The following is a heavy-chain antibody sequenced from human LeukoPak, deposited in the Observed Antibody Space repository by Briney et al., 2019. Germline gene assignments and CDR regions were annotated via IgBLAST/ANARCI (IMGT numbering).Heavy chain of an antibody. Sequence: SETLSLTCAVSGGSISSGGYFWSWIRQPPGKGLEWIGYIYHSGSTYHNPSLKSRVTISVDRSKNQFSLKLSSVTAADTAVYYCATAGPDYYDSSGYHTYYFDYWGQGTLVTVSS. CDR1: GGSISSGGYF. D-gene: IGHD3-22*01. CDR3: ATAGPDYYDSSGYHTYYFDY. J-gene: IGHJ4*02. V-gene: IGHV4-30-2*01. CDR2: IYHSGST.